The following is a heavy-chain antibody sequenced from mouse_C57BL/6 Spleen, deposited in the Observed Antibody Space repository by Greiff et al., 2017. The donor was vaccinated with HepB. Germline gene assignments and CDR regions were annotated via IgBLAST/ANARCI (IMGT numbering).Heavy chain of an antibody. CDR1: GFTFSSYA. V-gene: IGHV5-4*01. CDR2: ISDGGSYT. CDR3: ARAPTYGNYFDY. J-gene: IGHJ2*01. D-gene: IGHD2-1*01. Sequence: EVQGVESGGGLVKPGGSLKLSCAASGFTFSSYAMSWVRQTPEKRLEWVATISDGGSYTYYPDNVKGRFTISRDNAKNNLYLQMSHLKSEDTAMYYCARAPTYGNYFDYWGQGTTLTVSS.